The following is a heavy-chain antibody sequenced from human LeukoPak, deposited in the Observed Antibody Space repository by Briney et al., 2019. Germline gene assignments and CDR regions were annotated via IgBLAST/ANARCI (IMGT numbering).Heavy chain of an antibody. D-gene: IGHD1-7*01. CDR2: INSSGGST. J-gene: IGHJ3*02. CDR1: GYTFTSYH. CDR3: AKDRESRTGTRGSAFDI. V-gene: IGHV1-46*01. Sequence: ASVKVSCKASGYTFTSYHMHWVRQAPGQGLEWMGLINSSGGSTTYAQKFQGRVSMTRDTPTSTVYMELSSLRSEDTAVYYCAKDRESRTGTRGSAFDIWGQGTMVTVSS.